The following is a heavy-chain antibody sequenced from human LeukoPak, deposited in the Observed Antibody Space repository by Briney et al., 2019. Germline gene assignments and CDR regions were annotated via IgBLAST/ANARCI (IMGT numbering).Heavy chain of an antibody. CDR3: ARAYLEVAFDI. CDR2: ISYDGSNK. CDR1: GFTFSSYG. V-gene: IGHV3-30*03. Sequence: GGSLRLSCAASGFTFSSYGMHWVRQAPGKGLEWVAVISYDGSNKYYADSVKGRFTISRDNSKNTLYLQMNSLRAEDTAVYYCARAYLEVAFDIWGQGTMVTVSS. J-gene: IGHJ3*02.